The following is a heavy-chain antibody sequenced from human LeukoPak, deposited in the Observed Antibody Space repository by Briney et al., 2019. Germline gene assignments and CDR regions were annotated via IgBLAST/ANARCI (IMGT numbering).Heavy chain of an antibody. D-gene: IGHD3-16*01. CDR3: ARGMIPYRHSYGMDV. Sequence: SETLSLTCGVYGGSLSGHYWTWIRQPPGKALEWIGEINHSGSTNYNPSLGSRVTISIDRSKNQFSLNLTSVTAADRAVYYCARGMIPYRHSYGMDVWGQGTTVTVSS. CDR1: GGSLSGHY. CDR2: INHSGST. V-gene: IGHV4-34*01. J-gene: IGHJ6*02.